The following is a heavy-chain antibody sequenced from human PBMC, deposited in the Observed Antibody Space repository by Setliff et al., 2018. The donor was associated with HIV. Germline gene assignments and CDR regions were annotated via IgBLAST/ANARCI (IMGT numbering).Heavy chain of an antibody. CDR2: IYYSGST. CDR3: ARGATLLPGYSDRWEYFYMDV. J-gene: IGHJ6*03. CDR1: GGSISSSSYY. Sequence: SETLSLTCTVSGGSISSSSYYWGWIRQPPGKGLEWIGSIYYSGSTYYNPSLKSRATISVDTSKNQFSLRLDSVTAADTAVYYCARGATLLPGYSDRWEYFYMDVWGKGTTVTVSS. V-gene: IGHV4-39*07. D-gene: IGHD5-12*01.